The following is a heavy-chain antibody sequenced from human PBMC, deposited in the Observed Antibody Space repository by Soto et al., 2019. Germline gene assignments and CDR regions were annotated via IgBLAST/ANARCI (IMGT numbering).Heavy chain of an antibody. D-gene: IGHD6-19*01. CDR1: GYTFTNYV. J-gene: IGHJ4*02. Sequence: QVQLVQSGAEVKKPGASVKVTCKASGYTFTNYVISWVRQAPGQGLEWMGWINPYNGNTNYAQKFQDRVTMTTATSTNAAYMELTSLRSDDTALYYCARGTAAIPVASDYDFDSWGQGTLVSVSS. CDR3: ARGTAAIPVASDYDFDS. V-gene: IGHV1-18*04. CDR2: INPYNGNT.